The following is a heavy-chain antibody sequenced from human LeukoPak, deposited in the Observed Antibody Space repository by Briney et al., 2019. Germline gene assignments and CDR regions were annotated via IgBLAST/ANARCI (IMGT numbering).Heavy chain of an antibody. D-gene: IGHD6-13*01. CDR2: ISYDGSNK. Sequence: GGSLRLSCAASGFTFSSYGMHWVRQAPGKGLEWVAVISYDGSNKYYADSVKGRFTISRDNSKNTLYLQMNSLRAEDTAVYYCAKDQVVSSSWYRPWYYYYGMDVWGQGTTVTVSS. V-gene: IGHV3-30*18. CDR3: AKDQVVSSSWYRPWYYYYGMDV. J-gene: IGHJ6*02. CDR1: GFTFSSYG.